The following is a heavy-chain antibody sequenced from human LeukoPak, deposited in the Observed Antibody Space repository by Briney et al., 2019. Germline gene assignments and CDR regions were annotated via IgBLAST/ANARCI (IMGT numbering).Heavy chain of an antibody. CDR3: ARGAYYYDSSGYYPVLDY. D-gene: IGHD3-22*01. V-gene: IGHV4-59*01. CDR2: IYYSGST. Sequence: PSETLSLTFTVSGGSISSYYWSWIRQPPGKGLEWIGYIYYSGSTNYNPSLKSRVTISVDTSKNQFSLKLSSVTAADTAVYYCARGAYYYDSSGYYPVLDYWGQGTLVSVSS. J-gene: IGHJ4*02. CDR1: GGSISSYY.